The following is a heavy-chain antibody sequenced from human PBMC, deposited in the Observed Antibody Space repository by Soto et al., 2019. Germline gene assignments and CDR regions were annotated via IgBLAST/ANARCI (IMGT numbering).Heavy chain of an antibody. D-gene: IGHD6-13*01. V-gene: IGHV3-73*02. Sequence: EVQLVESGGGLVQPGGSLKLSCAASGFTFSGSAMHWVRQASGKGLEWVGRIRSKANSYATAYAASVKGRFTISRDDSKNTAYLQMNSLKTEDTAVYYCARSDSSKPLRYYGMDVWGQGTTVTVSS. J-gene: IGHJ6*02. CDR3: ARSDSSKPLRYYGMDV. CDR1: GFTFSGSA. CDR2: IRSKANSYAT.